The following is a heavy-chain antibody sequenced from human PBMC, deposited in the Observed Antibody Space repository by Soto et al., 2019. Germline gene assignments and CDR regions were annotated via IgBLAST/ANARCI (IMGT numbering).Heavy chain of an antibody. CDR3: ARTYDILTGYSDY. J-gene: IGHJ4*02. CDR2: IYHSGST. CDR1: GYSISSGHY. Sequence: SETLSLTCAVSGYSISSGHYWGWIRQPPGKGLEWIGSIYHSGSTYYNPSLKSRVTISVDTSKNQFSLKLSSVTAADTAVYYCARTYDILTGYSDYXGQGTLVTVS. D-gene: IGHD3-9*01. V-gene: IGHV4-38-2*01.